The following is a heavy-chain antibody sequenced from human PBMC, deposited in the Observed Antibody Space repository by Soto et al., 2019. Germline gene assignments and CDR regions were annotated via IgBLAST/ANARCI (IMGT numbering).Heavy chain of an antibody. CDR1: GYSFTSYW. CDR3: ARPSLTGGSRDAFDI. CDR2: IYPGDSDT. D-gene: IGHD7-27*01. V-gene: IGHV5-51*01. Sequence: PGESLKISCKGSGYSFTSYWIGWVRQMPGKGLEWMGIIYPGDSDTRYSPSFQGQVTISADKSISTAYLQWSSLKASDTAMYYCARPSLTGGSRDAFDIWGQGTMVTVSS. J-gene: IGHJ3*02.